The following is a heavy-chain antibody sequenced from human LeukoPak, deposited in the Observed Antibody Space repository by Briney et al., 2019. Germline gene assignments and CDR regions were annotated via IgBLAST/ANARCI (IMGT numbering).Heavy chain of an antibody. J-gene: IGHJ4*02. CDR2: ISYDRSNK. D-gene: IGHD3-16*02. CDR1: GFTFTNYA. Sequence: GGSLRLSCAASGFTFTNYAMHWVRQAPGKGPEWVAIISYDRSNKYYTDSVTGRFTISRDNSKNTLYLQMNSLRIEDTAVYYCARDSGPFYDYVWGTYHFDYWGQGTLVTVSS. CDR3: ARDSGPFYDYVWGTYHFDY. V-gene: IGHV3-30-3*01.